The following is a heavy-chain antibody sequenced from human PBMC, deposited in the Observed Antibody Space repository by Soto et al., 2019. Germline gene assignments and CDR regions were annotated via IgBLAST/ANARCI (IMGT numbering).Heavy chain of an antibody. CDR1: GFTFSSYG. D-gene: IGHD2-15*01. Sequence: QVQLVESGGGVVQPGRSLRLSCAASGFTFSSYGMHWVRQAPGKGLEWVAVIWYDGSNKYYADSVKGRFTISRDNSKNTLYLQMNSLRAEDTAVYYCARSYCSGGSCYSRSYYYYYGMDVWGQGTTVTVSS. CDR3: ARSYCSGGSCYSRSYYYYYGMDV. V-gene: IGHV3-33*01. CDR2: IWYDGSNK. J-gene: IGHJ6*02.